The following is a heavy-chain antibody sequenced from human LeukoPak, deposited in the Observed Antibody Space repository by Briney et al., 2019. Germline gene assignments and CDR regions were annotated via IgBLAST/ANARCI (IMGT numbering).Heavy chain of an antibody. D-gene: IGHD3-22*01. CDR1: GGSISSYY. V-gene: IGHV4-59*01. CDR2: IYYSGST. CDR3: ASFYYDTATGYYFDY. J-gene: IGHJ4*02. Sequence: SETLSLTCTVSGGSISSYYWSWIRQPPGKGLEWIGYIYYSGSTNYNPSLKSRVTISVDTSKNQFSLKLSSVTAADTAVYYCASFYYDTATGYYFDYWGQGTPVTVSS.